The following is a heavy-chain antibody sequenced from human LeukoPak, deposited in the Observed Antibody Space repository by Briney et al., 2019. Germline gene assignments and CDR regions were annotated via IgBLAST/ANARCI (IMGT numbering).Heavy chain of an antibody. CDR2: ISYSGST. D-gene: IGHD5-18*01. CDR1: GGSISSSTYY. V-gene: IGHV4-39*02. CDR3: ASGEYNYGFPPFDY. Sequence: KTSETLSLTRTVSGGSISSSTYYWDWIRQPPGKGLEWIGSISYSGSTYYNSSLESRVTISVDTSKNHFSLKLRSVTAADTAVYYCASGEYNYGFPPFDYWGQGTLVTVSS. J-gene: IGHJ4*02.